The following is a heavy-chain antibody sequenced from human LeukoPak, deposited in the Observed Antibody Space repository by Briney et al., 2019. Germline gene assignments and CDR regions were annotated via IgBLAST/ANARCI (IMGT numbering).Heavy chain of an antibody. CDR3: ARGGTGYCGRTTCYFDY. V-gene: IGHV6-1*01. CDR2: TYYRSKWSN. D-gene: IGHD2-2*01. Sequence: SQTLSLTCAISGDSVSSNSAAWNWTRQSPSRGLEWLGRTYYRSKWSNEYAVSVKSRITIKPDTSNNQFSLQLNSVAPEDTAVYYCARGGTGYCGRTTCYFDYWSQGTLVTVSS. J-gene: IGHJ4*02. CDR1: GDSVSSNSAA.